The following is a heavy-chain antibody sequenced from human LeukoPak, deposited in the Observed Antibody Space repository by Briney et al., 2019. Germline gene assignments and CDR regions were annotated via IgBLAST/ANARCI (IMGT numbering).Heavy chain of an antibody. CDR1: GFTFSSYW. Sequence: GGSLRLSCAASGFTFSSYWMIWLRQAPGKGLEWVANIKQDGSETYYVDSVRGRFSISRDNAKNSLYLQMNSLRAEDTAVYYCANALGAHYFDYWGQGTLVTVSS. CDR2: IKQDGSET. CDR3: ANALGAHYFDY. V-gene: IGHV3-7*05. D-gene: IGHD1-26*01. J-gene: IGHJ4*02.